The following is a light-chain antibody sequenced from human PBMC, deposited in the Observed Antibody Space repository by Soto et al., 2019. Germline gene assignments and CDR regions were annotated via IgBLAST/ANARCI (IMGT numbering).Light chain of an antibody. CDR2: EVS. V-gene: IGLV2-14*01. Sequence: QSVLTQPASVSGSPGQSITISCTGTSSDVGHNYVSWYQQHAGKVPKLIIYEVSNRPSGVSTRFSGSKSGNTASLTISGLQAEDEADYYCSSYRSIGSLVFGTGTKLTVL. CDR3: SSYRSIGSLV. CDR1: SSDVGHNY. J-gene: IGLJ1*01.